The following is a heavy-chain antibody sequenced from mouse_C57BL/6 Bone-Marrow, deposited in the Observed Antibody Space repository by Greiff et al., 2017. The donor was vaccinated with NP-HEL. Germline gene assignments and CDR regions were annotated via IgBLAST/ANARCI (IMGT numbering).Heavy chain of an antibody. CDR3: TTRGLWKGC. Sequence: VQLQQSGAELVRPGASVKLSCTASGFNFKDDYMHWVKQRPEQGLEWIGWIDPENGDTEYASKFQGKATITADTSSNTAYLQLSSLTSEDTAVYYCTTRGLWKGCWGQGTTLTVSS. CDR1: GFNFKDDY. CDR2: IDPENGDT. D-gene: IGHD3-3*01. V-gene: IGHV14-4*01. J-gene: IGHJ2*01.